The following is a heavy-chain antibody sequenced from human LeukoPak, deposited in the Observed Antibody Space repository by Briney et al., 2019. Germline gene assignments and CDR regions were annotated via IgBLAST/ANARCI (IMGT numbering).Heavy chain of an antibody. J-gene: IGHJ2*01. CDR2: IYSGGST. V-gene: IGHV3-53*01. CDR3: ARGGYSYGNYYWYFDL. D-gene: IGHD5-18*01. CDR1: GFTVSSNY. Sequence: PGGSLRLSCAASGFTVSSNYMSWVRQAPGKGLAWVSFIYSGGSTYYADSVKGRFTISRDNSKNTLYLQMNSLRAEDTAVYYCARGGYSYGNYYWYFDLWGRGTLVTVSS.